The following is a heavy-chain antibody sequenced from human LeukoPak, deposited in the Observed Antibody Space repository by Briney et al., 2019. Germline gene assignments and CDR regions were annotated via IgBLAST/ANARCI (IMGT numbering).Heavy chain of an antibody. D-gene: IGHD3-10*01. CDR3: ATRGRWFGELFFDY. J-gene: IGHJ4*02. CDR2: IYYTGST. CDR1: GGSIYGYY. V-gene: IGHV4-59*08. Sequence: SETLSLACTVSGGSIYGYYWSWIRQPPGQGLEWIGYIYYTGSTNYNPSHKSRASTSVDMSKNQFSLKLRSVTAADTAVYYCATRGRWFGELFFDYWGQGTLVTVSS.